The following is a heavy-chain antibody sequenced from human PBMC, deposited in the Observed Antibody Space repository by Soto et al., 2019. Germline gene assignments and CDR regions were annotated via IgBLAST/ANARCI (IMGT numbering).Heavy chain of an antibody. Sequence: EVQLVESGGGLVKPGGSLRLSCAASGFTFTNAWINWVRQAPGKGLEWVGRIKSKTDGGTTDYAEPVKGRFDISRDASNNMVYLQMNSLKIEDTAIYYCTTDSYSTIIIVRFDYWGHGTLVTVSP. V-gene: IGHV3-15*07. J-gene: IGHJ4*01. CDR2: IKSKTDGGTT. D-gene: IGHD2-8*01. CDR3: TTDSYSTIIIVRFDY. CDR1: GFTFTNAW.